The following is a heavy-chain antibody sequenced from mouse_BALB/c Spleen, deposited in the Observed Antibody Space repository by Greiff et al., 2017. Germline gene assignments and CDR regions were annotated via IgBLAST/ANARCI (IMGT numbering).Heavy chain of an antibody. CDR2: INPYNGAT. CDR3: ARGNGNSLYYAMDY. J-gene: IGHJ4*01. V-gene: IGHV1-31*01. D-gene: IGHD2-1*01. Sequence: EVKLMESGPELVKPGASVKISCKASGYSFTGYYMHWVKQSHVKSLEWIGRINPYNGATSYNQNFKDKASLTVDKSSSTAYMELHSLTSEDSAVYYCARGNGNSLYYAMDYWGQGTSVTVSS. CDR1: GYSFTGYY.